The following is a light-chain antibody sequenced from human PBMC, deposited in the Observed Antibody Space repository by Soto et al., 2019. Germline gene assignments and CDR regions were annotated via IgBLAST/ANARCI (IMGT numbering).Light chain of an antibody. Sequence: DIQMTQSPSSLSASVGDRVTITCRASQSISSYLNWYQQKPGKAPNLLIYATSSLKRGVPSRFSGSGSGTDFTLTISCLQPEDFATYYCQQSYSTPRTFGQGTKLEIK. CDR2: ATS. CDR1: QSISSY. CDR3: QQSYSTPRT. J-gene: IGKJ2*01. V-gene: IGKV1-39*01.